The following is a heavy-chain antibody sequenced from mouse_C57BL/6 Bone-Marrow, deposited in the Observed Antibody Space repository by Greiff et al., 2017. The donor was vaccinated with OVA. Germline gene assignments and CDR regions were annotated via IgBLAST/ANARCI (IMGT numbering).Heavy chain of an antibody. V-gene: IGHV1-81*01. J-gene: IGHJ1*03. CDR1: GYTFTSYG. Sequence: QVQLQQSGAELARPGASVKLSCKASGYTFTSYGISWVKQRTGQGLEWIGEIYPRSGNTYYNEKFKGKATLTADKSSSTAYMELRSLTSEDSAVYFCARRWHYFWGTGTTVTVSS. CDR2: IYPRSGNT. CDR3: ARRWHYF. D-gene: IGHD1-2*01.